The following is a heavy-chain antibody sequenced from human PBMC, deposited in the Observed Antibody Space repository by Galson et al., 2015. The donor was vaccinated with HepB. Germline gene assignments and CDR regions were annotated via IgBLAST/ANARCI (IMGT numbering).Heavy chain of an antibody. D-gene: IGHD3-22*01. CDR3: TTTPTPSYYSSYYYDAMDV. Sequence: SLRLSCAASAFTVTNAWMSWVRQAPGKGLEWVGRIKSITDGGTADYDAPVRGRFTIPRDDSKNTVYLHMNSLKTEDTAVYYCTTTPTPSYYSSYYYDAMDVWGQGTTVTVSS. CDR2: IKSITDGGTA. CDR1: AFTVTNAW. V-gene: IGHV3-15*01. J-gene: IGHJ6*02.